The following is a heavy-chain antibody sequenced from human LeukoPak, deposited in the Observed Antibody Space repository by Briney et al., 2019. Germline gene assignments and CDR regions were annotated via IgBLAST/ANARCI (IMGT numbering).Heavy chain of an antibody. J-gene: IGHJ4*02. CDR3: ARRDEGATIDY. V-gene: IGHV4-34*01. D-gene: IGHD1-26*01. CDR2: INHSGST. CDR1: SYSINSNYY. Sequence: PSETLSLICSVSSYSINSNYYWSWIRQPPGKGLEWIGEINHSGSTNYNPSLKSRVTISVDTSKNQFSLKLSSVTAADTAVYYCARRDEGATIDYWGQGTLVTVSS.